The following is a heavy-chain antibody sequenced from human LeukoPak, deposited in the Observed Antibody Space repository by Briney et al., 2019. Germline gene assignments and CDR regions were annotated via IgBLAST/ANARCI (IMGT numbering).Heavy chain of an antibody. CDR2: INPSGGST. D-gene: IGHD2-15*01. Sequence: GASVKVSCKASGYTVTPYDMHWVRQAPGQGLEWMGIINPSGGSTSYAQKFQGRVTMTRDTSTSPVYLELSSLRSEDTAVYYCARDLPRQVAATEDYWGQGTLVTVSS. CDR1: GYTVTPYD. CDR3: ARDLPRQVAATEDY. J-gene: IGHJ4*02. V-gene: IGHV1-46*03.